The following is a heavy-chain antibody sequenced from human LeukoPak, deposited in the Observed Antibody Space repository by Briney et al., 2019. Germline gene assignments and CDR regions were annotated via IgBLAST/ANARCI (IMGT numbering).Heavy chain of an antibody. CDR1: GFTFDDYG. CDR3: AKSGLRYYDFWSGYYTGTGSVFDY. V-gene: IGHV3-20*04. J-gene: IGHJ4*02. Sequence: GGSLRLSCAASGFTFDDYGMSWVRQGPGKGLEWVSAINRNGDSTGYADSVKGRFTISRDNAKNSQYLQMNSLRAEDTAVYYCAKSGLRYYDFWSGYYTGTGSVFDYWGQGTLVTVSS. D-gene: IGHD3-3*01. CDR2: INRNGDST.